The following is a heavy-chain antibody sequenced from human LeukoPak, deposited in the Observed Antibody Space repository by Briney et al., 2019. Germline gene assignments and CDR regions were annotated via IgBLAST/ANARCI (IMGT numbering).Heavy chain of an antibody. D-gene: IGHD3-16*02. CDR1: GGSFSGYY. Sequence: SETLSLTCAVYGGSFSGYYLSWIRQPPGKGLEWIGEINHSGSTYYNPSLKSRVTISVDTSKNQFSLKLSSVTAADTAVYYCARGGRTFGGDIVKDWGQGTLVTVSS. CDR2: INHSGST. CDR3: ARGGRTFGGDIVKD. J-gene: IGHJ4*02. V-gene: IGHV4-34*01.